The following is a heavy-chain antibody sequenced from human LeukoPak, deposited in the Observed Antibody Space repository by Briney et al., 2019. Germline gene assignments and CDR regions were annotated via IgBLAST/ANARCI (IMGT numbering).Heavy chain of an antibody. Sequence: SETLSLTCSVFDYSISSGYYWGWFRQPPGKGLEWIGSIYQTGSTYYNPSLQSRVSISVEKSKNQISLKVRYVTDADTAVYYCARDLASVMPAAGAFDIWGQGTMVTVSS. CDR3: ARDLASVMPAAGAFDI. CDR1: DYSISSGYY. V-gene: IGHV4-38-2*02. CDR2: IYQTGST. J-gene: IGHJ3*02. D-gene: IGHD2-2*01.